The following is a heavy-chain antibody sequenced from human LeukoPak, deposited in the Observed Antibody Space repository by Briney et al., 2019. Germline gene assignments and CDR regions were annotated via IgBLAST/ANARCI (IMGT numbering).Heavy chain of an antibody. CDR3: ARAYSSSWVWGFPARDWFDP. V-gene: IGHV4-39*07. CDR1: GGSFSSYY. D-gene: IGHD6-13*01. CDR2: IYYSGST. J-gene: IGHJ5*02. Sequence: SETLSLTCAVYGGSFSSYYWGWIRQPPGKGLEWIGSIYYSGSTYYNPSLKSRVTISVDTSKNQFSLKLSSVTAADTAVYYCARAYSSSWVWGFPARDWFDPWGQGTLVTVSS.